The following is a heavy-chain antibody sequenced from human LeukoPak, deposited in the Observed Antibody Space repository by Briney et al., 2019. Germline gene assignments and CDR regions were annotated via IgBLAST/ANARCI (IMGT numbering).Heavy chain of an antibody. CDR3: ARADYYAFDY. V-gene: IGHV3-48*01. Sequence: GGSLRLSCAASGFTFSMFSINWVRQAPGRGLEWISYISSRSGSISYAESVRGRFIISRDNAKNTLNLQMNSLRAEDTAAYYCARADYYAFDYWGQGIRVTVPS. CDR1: GFTFSMFS. D-gene: IGHD3-9*01. J-gene: IGHJ4*02. CDR2: ISSRSGSI.